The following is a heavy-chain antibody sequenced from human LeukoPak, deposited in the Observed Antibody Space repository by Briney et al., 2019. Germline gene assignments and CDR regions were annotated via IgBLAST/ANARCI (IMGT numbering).Heavy chain of an antibody. CDR1: GFTFDDYA. J-gene: IGHJ2*01. CDR2: INWSGVST. V-gene: IGHV3-20*04. D-gene: IGHD2-15*01. Sequence: PGWSLRLSCAASGFTFDDYAMSWVRQAPGKGLESVSGINWSGVSTGYADSVKGRFTISRDNTKNSLFLQMNSLRAEDTAFYYCAKGKDTLNPYWYFDVWGHGTLVTVSS. CDR3: AKGKDTLNPYWYFDV.